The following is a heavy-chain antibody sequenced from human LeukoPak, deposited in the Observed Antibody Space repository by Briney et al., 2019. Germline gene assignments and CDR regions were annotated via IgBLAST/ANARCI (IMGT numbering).Heavy chain of an antibody. CDR2: INPKSGVT. J-gene: IGHJ3*02. CDR1: GYTFIDYY. CDR3: ATTSIWTGYADDAFDI. V-gene: IGHV1-2*02. D-gene: IGHD3-9*01. Sequence: ASVKVSCTASGYTFIDYYVHWVRQAPGQGLEFMGWINPKSGVTSYAQRFQARVSLSRDTSISTAYMKLSRLRSADTAIYYCATTSIWTGYADDAFDIWGQGTMVIVSS.